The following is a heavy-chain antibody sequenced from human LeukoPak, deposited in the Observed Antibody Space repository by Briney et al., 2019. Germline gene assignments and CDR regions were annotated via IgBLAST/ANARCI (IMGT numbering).Heavy chain of an antibody. CDR3: ARDWLAGNPYHAFDL. CDR2: MNPNSGNT. V-gene: IGHV1-8*01. Sequence: ASVKVSCKASGYTFTSYDINWVRQAAGQGLEWMGWMNPNSGNTGSAQKFRGRVTMTSNTSISTAYMELSSLSSEDTAVYYCARDWLAGNPYHAFDLWGKGTMVTVSS. D-gene: IGHD3-22*01. J-gene: IGHJ3*01. CDR1: GYTFTSYD.